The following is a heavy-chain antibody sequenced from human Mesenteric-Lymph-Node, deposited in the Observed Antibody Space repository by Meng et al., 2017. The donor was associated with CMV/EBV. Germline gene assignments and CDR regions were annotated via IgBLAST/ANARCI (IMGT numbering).Heavy chain of an antibody. CDR2: IKYDGSEK. Sequence: GGSLRLSCVAPGFSRSWMGWVRQAPGKGLVWVSNIKYDGSEKYYVDSLKGRFTISRDNTGNSLYLQMNSLRVEDTAVYYGVGYSIGNSREFDPWGQGTLVTVSS. V-gene: IGHV3-7*01. CDR3: VGYSIGNSREFDP. J-gene: IGHJ5*02. CDR1: GFSRSW. D-gene: IGHD4-11*01.